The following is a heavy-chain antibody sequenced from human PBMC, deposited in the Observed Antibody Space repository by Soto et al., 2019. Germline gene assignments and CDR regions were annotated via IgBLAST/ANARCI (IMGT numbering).Heavy chain of an antibody. D-gene: IGHD2-21*02. CDR2: INHSGST. CDR1: GGTFSGYY. CDR3: SRAKTTMIVPDCGGDCLNY. V-gene: IGHV4-34*01. Sequence: SETLSLTCAVYGGTFSGYYWSWIRQPPGKGLEWIGEINHSGSTNYNPSLKSRVTISVDTSKNQFSLNLSSVTAADTAVYFCSRAKTTMIVPDCGGDCLNYWGQGSLVTVSS. J-gene: IGHJ4*02.